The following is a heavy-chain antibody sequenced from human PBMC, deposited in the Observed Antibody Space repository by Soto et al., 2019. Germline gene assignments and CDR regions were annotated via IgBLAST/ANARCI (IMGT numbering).Heavy chain of an antibody. J-gene: IGHJ6*02. V-gene: IGHV1-8*01. CDR3: ARRSNYAGNYYYYYYGIDV. CDR2: MNPNSGNT. CDR1: GYTFTSYD. Sequence: ASVKVSWKASGYTFTSYDINWVRQATGQGLEWMGWMNPNSGNTGYAQKFQGRVTMTRNTSISTAYMELSSLRSEDTAVYYCARRSNYAGNYYYYYYGIDVWAQGTTVTVSS. D-gene: IGHD1-1*01.